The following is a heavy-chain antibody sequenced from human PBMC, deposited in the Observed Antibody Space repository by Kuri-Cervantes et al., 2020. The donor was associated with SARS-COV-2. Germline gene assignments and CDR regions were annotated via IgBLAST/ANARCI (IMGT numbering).Heavy chain of an antibody. D-gene: IGHD2-15*01. Sequence: GGSLRLSCAASGFTFSSYAMNWVRQAPGKGLEWVSTISGSGGTTFYADSVKGRFTISRYNSKNTLYLQMNSLRAEDTAVYYCAKDQNLDVVVVPAAWGQGSLVTVSS. V-gene: IGHV3-23*01. J-gene: IGHJ5*02. CDR1: GFTFSSYA. CDR2: ISGSGGTT. CDR3: AKDQNLDVVVVPAA.